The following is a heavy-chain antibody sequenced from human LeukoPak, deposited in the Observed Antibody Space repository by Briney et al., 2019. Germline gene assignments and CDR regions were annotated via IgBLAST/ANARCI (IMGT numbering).Heavy chain of an antibody. V-gene: IGHV4-38-2*02. J-gene: IGHJ4*02. CDR1: GYSISSGYY. Sequence: SETLSLTCTVSGYSISSGYYWGWIRQPPGQGLEWIGSIYHSGSTYYSPSLRSRVTLSVDTSKNQFSLKLSSVTAADTAVYYCARSSPGGSSWYDYWGQGTLVTVSS. CDR3: ARSSPGGSSWYDY. D-gene: IGHD6-13*01. CDR2: IYHSGST.